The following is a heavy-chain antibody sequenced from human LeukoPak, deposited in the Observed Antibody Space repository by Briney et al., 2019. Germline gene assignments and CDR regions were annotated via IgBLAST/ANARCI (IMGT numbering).Heavy chain of an antibody. V-gene: IGHV4-39*01. CDR2: IYYSGST. CDR1: GGSISSSSYY. CDR3: ARRPGSGRYSYYFDY. J-gene: IGHJ4*02. D-gene: IGHD6-19*01. Sequence: PSETLSLTCTVSGGSISSSSYYWGWIRQPPGKGLEWIGSIYYSGSTYYNPSLKSRVTIFVDTSKNQFSLKPTFVTAADTAVYYCARRPGSGRYSYYFDYWGQGTLVTVSS.